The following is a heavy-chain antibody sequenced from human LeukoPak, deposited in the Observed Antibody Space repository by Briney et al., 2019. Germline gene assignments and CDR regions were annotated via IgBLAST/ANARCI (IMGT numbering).Heavy chain of an antibody. J-gene: IGHJ6*03. CDR3: ARPTGPHYYYYYMDV. CDR1: GFTFDDYG. CDR2: INWNGGST. V-gene: IGHV3-20*04. Sequence: GGSLRLSCVASGFTFDDYGMSWVRQAPGKGLEWVSGINWNGGSTGYADSVKGRFTISRDNAKNSLYLQMNSLRAEDTALYYCARPTGPHYYYYYMDVWGKGTTVTVSS.